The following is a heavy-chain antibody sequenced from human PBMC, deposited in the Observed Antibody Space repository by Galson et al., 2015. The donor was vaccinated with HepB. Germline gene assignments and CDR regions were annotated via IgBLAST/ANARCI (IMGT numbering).Heavy chain of an antibody. CDR2: ITWDGDVT. Sequence: SLRLSCAASGFTFHDFTMHWVRQRPGKSLEWVSLITWDGDVTYYANSVKGRFTISRDNKRDSLFLQMNSLRSDDTALYYCAKAGGWLGDYKLYGMDIRGQGTTVTVSS. CDR1: GFTFHDFT. V-gene: IGHV3-43*01. CDR3: AKAGGWLGDYKLYGMDI. D-gene: IGHD6-19*01. J-gene: IGHJ6*02.